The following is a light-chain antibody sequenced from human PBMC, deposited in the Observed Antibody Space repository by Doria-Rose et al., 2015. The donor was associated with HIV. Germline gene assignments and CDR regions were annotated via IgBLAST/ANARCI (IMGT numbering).Light chain of an antibody. Sequence: EIVLTQSPGTLSLSPGERATLSCRASQSFSSTYLAWYQQKPGQAPSLLIYDGSTRATGIPDRFSASGPGIDFTLTINRLEPEDFALYYCHQYGTSWTFGQGTKVEI. CDR2: DGS. CDR1: QSFSSTY. V-gene: IGKV3-20*01. J-gene: IGKJ1*01. CDR3: HQYGTSWT.